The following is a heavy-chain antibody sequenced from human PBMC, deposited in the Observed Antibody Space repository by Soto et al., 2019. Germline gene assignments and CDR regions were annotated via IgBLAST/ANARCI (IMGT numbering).Heavy chain of an antibody. J-gene: IGHJ4*02. V-gene: IGHV3-7*04. Sequence: EVHLVESGGGLVQTGGSLRLSCAIFESTVSRDWMNWVRQAPGKGLEWVAHIKQDGSEKYYVDSVKGRLTISRDNAKKSLYLQMNGLRPADTAMYYGSGGVGDAFWGQGTLVTVSS. CDR1: ESTVSRDW. D-gene: IGHD1-26*01. CDR2: IKQDGSEK. CDR3: SGGVGDAF.